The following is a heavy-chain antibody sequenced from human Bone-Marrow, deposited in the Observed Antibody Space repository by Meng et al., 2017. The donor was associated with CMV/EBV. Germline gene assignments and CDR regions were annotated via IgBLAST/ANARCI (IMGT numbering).Heavy chain of an antibody. CDR3: AHDSSGYRGWFDP. CDR1: GGTFSSYT. J-gene: IGHJ5*02. Sequence: SVKVSCKASGGTFSSYTISWVRQAPGQGLEWMGRIIPILGIANYAQKFQGRVTITADKSTSTAYMELSSLRSEDTAVYYCAHDSSGYRGWFDPWGQGTLVTVPS. D-gene: IGHD3-22*01. CDR2: IIPILGIA. V-gene: IGHV1-69*02.